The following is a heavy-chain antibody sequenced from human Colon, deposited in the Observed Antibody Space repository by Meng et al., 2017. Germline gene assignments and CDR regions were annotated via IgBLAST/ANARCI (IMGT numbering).Heavy chain of an antibody. V-gene: IGHV3-30*04. Sequence: GGSLRLSCAASGFTFSSYAMHWVRQAPGKGLEWVAVISYDGSNKYYADSVKGRFTISRDNSKNTLYLQMNSLRAEDTAVYYCARVGLLWFGESYYFDYWGQGTLVTVYS. CDR3: ARVGLLWFGESYYFDY. CDR2: ISYDGSNK. J-gene: IGHJ4*02. CDR1: GFTFSSYA. D-gene: IGHD3-10*01.